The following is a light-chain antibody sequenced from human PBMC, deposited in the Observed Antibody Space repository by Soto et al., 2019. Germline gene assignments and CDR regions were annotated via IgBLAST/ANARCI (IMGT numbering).Light chain of an antibody. CDR3: QAWDSSTVI. CDR2: KDS. Sequence: SYELTQPPSLSVSPGQTASITCSGDKLGDKYACWYQQKPGQSPILVIYKDSKRPSGIPERFSGSNSGNTATLTISGTQAMDEADYYCQAWDSSTVIFGGGTKLTVL. CDR1: KLGDKY. J-gene: IGLJ2*01. V-gene: IGLV3-1*01.